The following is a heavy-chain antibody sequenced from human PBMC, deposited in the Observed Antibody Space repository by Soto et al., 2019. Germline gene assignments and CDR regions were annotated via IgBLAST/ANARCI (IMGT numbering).Heavy chain of an antibody. D-gene: IGHD5-18*01. CDR3: AKCGYSYGYNYYYYGMDV. CDR2: ISGSGGST. J-gene: IGHJ6*02. CDR1: GFTFSSYA. Sequence: GGSLRLSCAASGFTFSSYAMSWVRQAPGKGLEWVSAISGSGGSTYYADSVKGRFTISRDNSKNTLYLQMNSLRAEDTAVYYCAKCGYSYGYNYYYYGMDVWGQGTTVTVSS. V-gene: IGHV3-23*01.